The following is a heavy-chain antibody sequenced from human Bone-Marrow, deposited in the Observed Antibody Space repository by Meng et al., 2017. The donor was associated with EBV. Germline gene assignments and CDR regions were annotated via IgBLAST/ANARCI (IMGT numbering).Heavy chain of an antibody. Sequence: LVQSGGAVKKPWSSGKFSCKASGGTFSSYAISWVRPAPGPGLEWMGGIIPMSGAQNYAQKFQGRITITADESTSTHYMDLSSLRSEDTAVYYCASESGRGYTPDYWGQGTLVTVSS. CDR2: IIPMSGAQ. CDR1: GGTFSSYA. J-gene: IGHJ4*02. D-gene: IGHD3-10*01. CDR3: ASESGRGYTPDY. V-gene: IGHV1-69*01.